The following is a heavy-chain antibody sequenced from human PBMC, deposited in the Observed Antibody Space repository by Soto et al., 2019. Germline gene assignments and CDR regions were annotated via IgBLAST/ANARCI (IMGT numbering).Heavy chain of an antibody. Sequence: EVQLVESGGGLVQPGGPLRLSCAALGLTCRTNALHWVRQAPGKGLEWVAAISIIGGTHYPDSVKGRFTISRDNAKNSLYLQMNSLRAGDTAVYYCARGRTRSSCYDYWGQGTLVTVSP. V-gene: IGHV3-13*01. D-gene: IGHD2-15*01. CDR1: GLTCRTNA. CDR2: ISIIGGT. CDR3: ARGRTRSSCYDY. J-gene: IGHJ4*02.